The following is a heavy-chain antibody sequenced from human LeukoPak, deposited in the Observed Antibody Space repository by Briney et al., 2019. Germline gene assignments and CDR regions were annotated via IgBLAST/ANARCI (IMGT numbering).Heavy chain of an antibody. Sequence: PGRSLRLSCAASGFTFSSYAMHWVRQAPGKGLEWVAVISYDGSNKYYADSMKGRFTISRDNSKNTLYLQMNSLRAEDTAVYYCARGVYIAAAQYAYWGQGTLVTVSS. CDR2: ISYDGSNK. CDR3: ARGVYIAAAQYAY. V-gene: IGHV3-30-3*01. J-gene: IGHJ4*02. CDR1: GFTFSSYA. D-gene: IGHD6-13*01.